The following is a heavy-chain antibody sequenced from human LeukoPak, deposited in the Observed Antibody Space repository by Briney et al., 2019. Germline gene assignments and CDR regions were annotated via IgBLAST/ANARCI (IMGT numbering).Heavy chain of an antibody. CDR3: ARGEGYSSGWYLYYFDY. J-gene: IGHJ4*02. Sequence: SETLSLTCTVSGGSISSYYWSWIRQPPGKGLQWIGYIYYSGSPNYNPSLKSRVTISVDTSKNQFSLKLSSVTAADTAVYYCARGEGYSSGWYLYYFDYWGQGTLVTVSS. CDR1: GGSISSYY. V-gene: IGHV4-59*01. CDR2: IYYSGSP. D-gene: IGHD6-19*01.